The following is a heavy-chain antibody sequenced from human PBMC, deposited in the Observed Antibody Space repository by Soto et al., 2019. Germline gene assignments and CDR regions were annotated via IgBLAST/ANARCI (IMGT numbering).Heavy chain of an antibody. CDR3: AKGGVGYSSTWGRKGDVT. CDR2: ISGGSETT. CDR1: GFTFKNQA. V-gene: IGHV3-23*01. Sequence: EVQLLESGGGLVQPGGSLRLSCAASGFTFKNQALSWVRQFPGGGLQWVSAISGGSETTNYADPVKGRFTISRDNSKNTMFPQMNSLRVEDPAVYDCAKGGVGYSSTWGRKGDVTWGQGTLVTVSS. J-gene: IGHJ5*02. D-gene: IGHD6-13*01.